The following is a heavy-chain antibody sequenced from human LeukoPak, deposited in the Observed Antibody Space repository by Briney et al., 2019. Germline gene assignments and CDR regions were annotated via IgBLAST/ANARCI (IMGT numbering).Heavy chain of an antibody. J-gene: IGHJ4*02. V-gene: IGHV3-74*01. D-gene: IGHD3-16*01. Sequence: GGSLRLSCAASGFTFGSPWMHWVRQAPGKGLVWVSRINSDGSATAYADSVKGRFTISRDNSKNTLYLQMNSLRAEDTAVYYCARDSTGELDYWGQGTPVTVSS. CDR2: INSDGSAT. CDR1: GFTFGSPW. CDR3: ARDSTGELDY.